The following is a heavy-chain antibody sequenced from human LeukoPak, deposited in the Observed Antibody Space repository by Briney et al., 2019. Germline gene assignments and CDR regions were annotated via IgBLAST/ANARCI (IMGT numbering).Heavy chain of an antibody. Sequence: GGSLRLSCAASGFTFSSYGMHWVRQAPGKGLEWVAVIWYDGSNKYYADSVKGRFTISRDNSKNTLYLQMNSLRAEDTAVYYCARGLGNPAHDYLGQGTLVTVSS. D-gene: IGHD3-10*01. V-gene: IGHV3-33*01. J-gene: IGHJ4*02. CDR3: ARGLGNPAHDY. CDR2: IWYDGSNK. CDR1: GFTFSSYG.